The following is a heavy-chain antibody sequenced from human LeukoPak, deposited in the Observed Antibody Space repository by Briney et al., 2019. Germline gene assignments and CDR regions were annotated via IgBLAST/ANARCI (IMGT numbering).Heavy chain of an antibody. CDR1: GYTFTSCD. V-gene: IGHV1-8*01. D-gene: IGHD4-17*01. Sequence: ASVKVSCKASGYTFTSCDINWVLQATGQGLEWMGWMNPNSGNTGYAQKFQGRVTMTRNTSISTAYMELSSLRSEDTAVYYCARGPQGAVTRFDYWGQGTLVTVSS. CDR3: ARGPQGAVTRFDY. CDR2: MNPNSGNT. J-gene: IGHJ4*02.